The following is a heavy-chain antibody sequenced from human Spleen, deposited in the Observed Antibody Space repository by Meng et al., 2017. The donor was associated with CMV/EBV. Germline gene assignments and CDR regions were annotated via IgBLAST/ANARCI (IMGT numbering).Heavy chain of an antibody. CDR2: IYYSGST. Sequence: SKTLSLTCTVSGGSISSGGYYWSWIRQHPGKGLEWIGYIYYSGSTYYNPSLKSRVTISVDTSKNQFSLKLSSVTAADTAVYYCARDRILTGYYVFDYWGQGTLVTVSS. D-gene: IGHD3-9*01. CDR1: GGSISSGGYY. J-gene: IGHJ4*02. CDR3: ARDRILTGYYVFDY. V-gene: IGHV4-31*03.